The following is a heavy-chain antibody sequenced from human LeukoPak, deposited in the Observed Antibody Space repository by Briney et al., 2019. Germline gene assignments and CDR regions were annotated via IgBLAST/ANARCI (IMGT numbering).Heavy chain of an antibody. CDR2: IYYSGSI. D-gene: IGHD6-19*01. V-gene: IGHV4-39*07. CDR1: GDSISSSSYY. CDR3: ARGEGGEQWLAPGI. J-gene: IGHJ3*02. Sequence: SETLSLTCTVSGDSISSSSYYWGWIRQPPGKGLFWIGTIYYSGSIYYNPYLKSRIAISVDMSKNQFSLKLSSVTAADTAVYYCARGEGGEQWLAPGIWGQGTMVTVSS.